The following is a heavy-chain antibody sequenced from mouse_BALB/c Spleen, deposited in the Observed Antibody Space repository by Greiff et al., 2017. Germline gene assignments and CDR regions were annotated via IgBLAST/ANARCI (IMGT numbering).Heavy chain of an antibody. CDR2: ISDGGSYT. D-gene: IGHD2-3*01. V-gene: IGHV5-4*02. CDR3: ARGDGYYGFAY. J-gene: IGHJ3*01. Sequence: EVQGVESGGGLVKPGGSLKLSCAASGFTFSDYYMYWVRQTPEKRLEWVATISDGGSYTYYPDSVKGRFTISRDNAKNNLYLQMSSLKSEDTAMYYCARGDGYYGFAYWGQGTLVTVSA. CDR1: GFTFSDYY.